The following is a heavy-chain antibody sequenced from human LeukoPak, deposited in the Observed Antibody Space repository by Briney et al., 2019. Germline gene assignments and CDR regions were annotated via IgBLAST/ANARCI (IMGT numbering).Heavy chain of an antibody. Sequence: GGSLRLSCAASGLKFSSYGMQWVRQAPGKGLEWVAVISYDGSNKYYADSVKGRFTVSRDNSKNTLYLQMNSLRAEDTAVYYCAKTYYDFWSGYYDYWGQGTLVTVSS. CDR1: GLKFSSYG. D-gene: IGHD3-3*01. J-gene: IGHJ4*02. CDR2: ISYDGSNK. CDR3: AKTYYDFWSGYYDY. V-gene: IGHV3-30*18.